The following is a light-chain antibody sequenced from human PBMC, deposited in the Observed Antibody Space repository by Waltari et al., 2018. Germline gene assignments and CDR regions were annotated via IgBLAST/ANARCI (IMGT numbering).Light chain of an antibody. CDR1: QSLLDSEDGNTY. J-gene: IGKJ3*01. V-gene: IGKV2-40*01. Sequence: DIVMTQTPLSLPVTLGEPASISCRSSQSLLDSEDGNTYLDWYLQKPGQSPQLLIYEVSNRASGVPDRFSGSGSDTDFTLKSSRVEAEDVGVYYCMQGIEYPFTFGPGTKLDIK. CDR3: MQGIEYPFT. CDR2: EVS.